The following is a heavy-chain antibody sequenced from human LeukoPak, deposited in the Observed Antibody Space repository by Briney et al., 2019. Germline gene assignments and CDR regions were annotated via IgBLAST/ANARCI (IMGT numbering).Heavy chain of an antibody. CDR1: GFTFSSYS. Sequence: PGGSLRLSCAASGFTFSSYSMNWVRQAPGKGLEWVSSISSSSSYIYYADSVKGRFTISRDNSKNTLYLQMNSLRAEDTAVYYCARDPSAGPAPMDVWGQGTTVTVSS. J-gene: IGHJ6*02. V-gene: IGHV3-21*01. CDR3: ARDPSAGPAPMDV. CDR2: ISSSSSYI. D-gene: IGHD3-10*01.